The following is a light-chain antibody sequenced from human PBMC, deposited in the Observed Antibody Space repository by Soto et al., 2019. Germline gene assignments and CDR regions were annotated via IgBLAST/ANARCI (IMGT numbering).Light chain of an antibody. Sequence: QSALTQPASVSGSPGQSITIFCTGTSSDVGSYDLVSWYQQYPGKAPKLMIYEGTKRPSGVSYRFSGSRSGNTASLTISGLQAEDEADYYCCSYTTGRTFVFGIGTKVTAL. CDR2: EGT. V-gene: IGLV2-23*01. CDR3: CSYTTGRTFV. CDR1: SSDVGSYDL. J-gene: IGLJ1*01.